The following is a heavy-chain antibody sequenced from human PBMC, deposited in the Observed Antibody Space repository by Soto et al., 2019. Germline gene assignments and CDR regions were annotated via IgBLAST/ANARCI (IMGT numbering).Heavy chain of an antibody. Sequence: QVQLVESGGGVVQPGTSLRLSCAASGFTFSSYGFQWVRQAPGKGLEWVADIWSDGSKQYYADHVKGRFIISRDDSKKTLYLQMNSLTADDTAVYYCARDLSYGSGSDWGQGTRVTVFS. D-gene: IGHD3-10*01. J-gene: IGHJ1*01. CDR3: ARDLSYGSGSD. V-gene: IGHV3-33*01. CDR2: IWSDGSKQ. CDR1: GFTFSSYG.